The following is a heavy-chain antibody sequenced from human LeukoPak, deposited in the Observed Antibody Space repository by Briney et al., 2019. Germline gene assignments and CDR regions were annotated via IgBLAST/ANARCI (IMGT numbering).Heavy chain of an antibody. CDR1: GFTFSNYA. Sequence: GGSLRLSCAASGFTFSNYAMSWVRQAPGKGLEWVTAISGSGGRTYYADSVKGRFTLSRDNSKNTLYLQMNSLRAEDTAVYYCAKEYYYGSGTYYNVDYWGQGTLVTVSS. V-gene: IGHV3-23*01. J-gene: IGHJ4*02. CDR3: AKEYYYGSGTYYNVDY. CDR2: ISGSGGRT. D-gene: IGHD3-10*01.